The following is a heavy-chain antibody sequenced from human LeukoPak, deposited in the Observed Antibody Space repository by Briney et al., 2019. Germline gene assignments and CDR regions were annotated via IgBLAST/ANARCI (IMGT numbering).Heavy chain of an antibody. CDR3: AKDVTMGATTYFDY. V-gene: IGHV3-53*01. J-gene: IGHJ4*02. CDR2: IYSGGST. D-gene: IGHD1-26*01. CDR1: GFTVSSNY. Sequence: TGGSLRLSCAASGFTVSSNYMSWVRQAPGKGLEWVSVIYSGGSTYYADSVKGRFTISRDNSKNTLYLQMNSLRAEDTAVYYCAKDVTMGATTYFDYWGQGTLVTVSS.